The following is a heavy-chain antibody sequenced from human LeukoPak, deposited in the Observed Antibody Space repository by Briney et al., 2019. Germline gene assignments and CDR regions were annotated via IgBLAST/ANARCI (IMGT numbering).Heavy chain of an antibody. V-gene: IGHV3-21*01. CDR2: ISIASTYI. J-gene: IGHJ4*02. Sequence: GGSLRLSCAASVFTFSSFTMHWVRHATGKGREGVSSISIASTYIHNADSGKGRFTISRDNAKNPLYLQMNSLRAEDTAVHYCARFDYADYLAFDYWGQGTLVTVSS. CDR1: VFTFSSFT. CDR3: ARFDYADYLAFDY. D-gene: IGHD4-17*01.